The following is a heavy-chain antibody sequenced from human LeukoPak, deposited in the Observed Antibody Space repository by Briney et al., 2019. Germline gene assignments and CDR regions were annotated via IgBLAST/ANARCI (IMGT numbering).Heavy chain of an antibody. CDR2: INTNTGNP. CDR3: ARDPNHYYDSSGYYGDY. CDR1: GYTFTNYT. Sequence: ASVKVSCKASGYTFTNYTLNWVRQAPGQGLEWMGWINTNTGNPTYAQGFTGRFVFSLDTSVSTAYLQISSLKAEDTAVYYCARDPNHYYDSSGYYGDYWGQGTLVTVSS. D-gene: IGHD3-22*01. V-gene: IGHV7-4-1*02. J-gene: IGHJ4*02.